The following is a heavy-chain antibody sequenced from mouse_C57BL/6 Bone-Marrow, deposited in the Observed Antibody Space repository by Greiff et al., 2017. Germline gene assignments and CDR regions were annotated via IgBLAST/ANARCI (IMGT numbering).Heavy chain of an antibody. D-gene: IGHD1-1*01. V-gene: IGHV7-3*01. CDR1: GFTFTDYY. J-gene: IGHJ4*01. CDR3: ARYYYGSSYGYYAMDY. Sequence: EVKLVESGGGLVQPGGSLSLSCAASGFTFTDYYMSWVRQPPGKALEWLGFIRNKANGYTTEYSASVKGRFTISRDNSQSILYLQMKALRAEDSATYYCARYYYGSSYGYYAMDYWGQGTSVTVSS. CDR2: IRNKANGYTT.